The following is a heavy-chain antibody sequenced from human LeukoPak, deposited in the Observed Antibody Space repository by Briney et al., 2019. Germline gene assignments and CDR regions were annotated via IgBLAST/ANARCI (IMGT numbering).Heavy chain of an antibody. V-gene: IGHV3-53*05. J-gene: IGHJ4*02. CDR2: IYSGGST. D-gene: IGHD3-22*01. CDR1: GFTVSSNY. Sequence: GGSLRLSCAASGFTVSSNYMSWVRQAPGKGLEWVSVIYSGGSTYYADSVKGRFTISRDNSKNTLYLQMNSLRAEDTAVYYCAKDGYDSSGQVSNWGQGTLVTVSS. CDR3: AKDGYDSSGQVSN.